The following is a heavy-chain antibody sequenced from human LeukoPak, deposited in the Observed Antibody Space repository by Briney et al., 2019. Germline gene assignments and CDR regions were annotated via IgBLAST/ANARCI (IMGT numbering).Heavy chain of an antibody. J-gene: IGHJ6*04. CDR1: GFTFSSYT. V-gene: IGHV3-21*01. CDR2: ISSSSIYI. CDR3: AELGITMIGGV. D-gene: IGHD3-10*02. Sequence: GGSLRLSCAASGFTFSSYTLNWVRQAPGKGLEWVSSISSSSIYIYYADSVKGRFTISRDNAKNSLYLQMNSLRAEDTAVYYCAELGITMIGGVWGKGTTVTISS.